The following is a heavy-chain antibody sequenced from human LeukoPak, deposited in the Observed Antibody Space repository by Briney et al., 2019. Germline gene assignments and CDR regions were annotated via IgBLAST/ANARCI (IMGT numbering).Heavy chain of an antibody. Sequence: GGSLRPSCVASGFTFRTYWMQWVRQAPGEGLVWVSHINSDGTDTTYADAVKGRFITSRDNTKNTLYLQMNSLRAEDTAVYYCVRDNFGVDYWGQGTLVTVSS. CDR2: INSDGTDT. CDR1: GFTFRTYW. J-gene: IGHJ4*02. D-gene: IGHD3-10*01. CDR3: VRDNFGVDY. V-gene: IGHV3-74*03.